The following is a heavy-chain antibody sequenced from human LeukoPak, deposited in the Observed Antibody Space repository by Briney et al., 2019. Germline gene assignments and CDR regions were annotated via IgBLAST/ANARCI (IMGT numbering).Heavy chain of an antibody. CDR3: TKGGSYAPLDY. Sequence: GGSPRLSCAASGFTFSISAMTWVRQAPGKGLEWVSAINSGGDDTVHADSVKGRLTISRDNSKNTLYLQMNSLRAEDTAIYYCTKGGSYAPLDYWGQGTLVTVSS. D-gene: IGHD1-26*01. V-gene: IGHV3-23*01. CDR1: GFTFSISA. J-gene: IGHJ4*02. CDR2: INSGGDDT.